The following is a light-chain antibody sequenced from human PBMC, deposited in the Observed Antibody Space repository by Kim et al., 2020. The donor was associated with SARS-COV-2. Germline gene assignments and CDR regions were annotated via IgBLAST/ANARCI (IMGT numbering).Light chain of an antibody. CDR3: GADHGSGSNFVRV. Sequence: QLVLTQPPSASASLGASVTLTCTLSSGYSNYKVDWYQQRPGKGPQFVMRVGTGGIVGSKGDDIPDRFSVLVSGLNRFLTINNIQEEDESDYHCGADHGSGSNFVRVFGGGTQLTVL. CDR1: SGYSNYK. CDR2: VGTGGIVG. J-gene: IGLJ3*02. V-gene: IGLV9-49*01.